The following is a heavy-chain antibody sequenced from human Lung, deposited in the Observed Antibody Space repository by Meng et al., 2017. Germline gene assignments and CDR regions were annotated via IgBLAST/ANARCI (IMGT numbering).Heavy chain of an antibody. CDR2: IYNSGST. CDR1: GGSISSSNYY. Sequence: QVQLQGSGPGLVKPSKTLSLTCTVSGGSISSSNYYWSWIRQPPGKGLEWSGHIYNSGSTYYNPSLKSRITISVDTSKNQFSLKLSSVTAADTAVYYCARGQKGYFDLWGRGTLVTVSS. CDR3: ARGQKGYFDL. V-gene: IGHV4-30-4*01. J-gene: IGHJ2*01.